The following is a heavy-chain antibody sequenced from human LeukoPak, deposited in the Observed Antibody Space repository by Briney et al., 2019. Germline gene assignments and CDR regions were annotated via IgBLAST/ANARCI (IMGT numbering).Heavy chain of an antibody. J-gene: IGHJ4*02. Sequence: SETLSLTCTVSGGSISSSSYYWVWIRQPRGKGLEWIGSIYYSGSTYYNPSLKSRVTISVDTSKNQFSLKLSSVTAADTAVYYCARLDYDFDYWGQGTLVTVSS. CDR2: IYYSGST. V-gene: IGHV4-39*01. CDR1: GGSISSSSYY. CDR3: ARLDYDFDY. D-gene: IGHD4-17*01.